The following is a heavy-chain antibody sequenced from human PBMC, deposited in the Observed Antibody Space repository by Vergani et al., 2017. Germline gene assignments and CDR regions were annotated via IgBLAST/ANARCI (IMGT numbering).Heavy chain of an antibody. CDR3: AGQVAVAVKSWGPYYNWGMDV. Sequence: EVQLVQSGAEVKKPGESLRISCKGSGYSFTSYCISWVRQMPGKGLEWMGWIDPSESYTNYSPSFQGHVTISADKSIGNAYLQWKSLKASDTAMYYCAGQVAVAVKSWGPYYNWGMDVWGRGTTVTVSS. CDR1: GYSFTSYC. V-gene: IGHV5-10-1*01. D-gene: IGHD6-19*01. CDR2: IDPSESYT. J-gene: IGHJ6*02.